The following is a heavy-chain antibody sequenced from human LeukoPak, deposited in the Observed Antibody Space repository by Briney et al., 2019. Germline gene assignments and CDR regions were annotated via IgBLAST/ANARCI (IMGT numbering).Heavy chain of an antibody. CDR3: ASRGSGYRYFQH. CDR1: GGSISSYY. CDR2: IYYSGST. Sequence: SETLSLTCTVSGGSISSYYCSWIRQPPGKGLEWIGYIYYSGSTNYNPSLKSRVTISVDTSKNQFSLKLSSVTAADTAVYYCASRGSGYRYFQHWGQGTLVTVSS. J-gene: IGHJ1*01. D-gene: IGHD5-12*01. V-gene: IGHV4-59*01.